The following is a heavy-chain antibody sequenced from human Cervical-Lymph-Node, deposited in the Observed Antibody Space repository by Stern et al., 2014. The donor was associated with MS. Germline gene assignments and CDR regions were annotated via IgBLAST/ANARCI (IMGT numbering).Heavy chain of an antibody. CDR1: GYTFTGYY. CDR2: INPNSGGT. V-gene: IGHV1-2*04. CDR3: ARGGQQLVPRYYYYGMDV. J-gene: IGHJ6*02. Sequence: QVQLVESGAEVKKPGASVKVSCKASGYTFTGYYMHWVRQAPGQGLEWMGWINPNSGGTNYAQKFQGWVTMTRDKSISTAYMELSRLRSDDTAVYYCARGGQQLVPRYYYYGMDVWGQGTTVTVSS. D-gene: IGHD6-13*01.